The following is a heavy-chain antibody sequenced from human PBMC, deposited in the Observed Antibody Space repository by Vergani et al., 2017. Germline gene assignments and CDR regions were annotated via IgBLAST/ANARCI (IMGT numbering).Heavy chain of an antibody. CDR2: MYHSCST. D-gene: IGHD3-10*01. CDR3: GRVADFYGLGSRLLDL. CDR1: GGSMSGYY. Sequence: QVQLQESGPGLGKPSQTLSLTCSVSGGSMSGYYWSWIRQPPGKELEWVGYMYHSCSTNYNPAHETRVTISGHTSKNQFSLKLNSVTAADRAVYYCGRVADFYGLGSRLLDLWGQGILVTVSS. J-gene: IGHJ5*02. V-gene: IGHV4-59*01.